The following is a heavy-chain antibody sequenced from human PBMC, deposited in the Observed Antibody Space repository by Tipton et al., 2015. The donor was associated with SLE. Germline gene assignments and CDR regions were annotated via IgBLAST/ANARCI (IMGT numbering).Heavy chain of an antibody. CDR2: IIPIFGTA. Sequence: QVQLVQSGAEVKKPGASVKVSCKASGYTFTSYGISWVRQAPGQGLEWMGGIIPIFGTANYAQKFQGRVTITADESTSTAYMELSSLRSEDTAVYYCARGGDRIAAAVPFDYWGQGTLVTVSS. J-gene: IGHJ4*02. V-gene: IGHV1-69*01. CDR3: ARGGDRIAAAVPFDY. CDR1: GYTFTSYG. D-gene: IGHD6-13*01.